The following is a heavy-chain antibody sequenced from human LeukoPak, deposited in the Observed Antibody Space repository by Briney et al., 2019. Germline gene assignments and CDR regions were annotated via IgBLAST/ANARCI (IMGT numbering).Heavy chain of an antibody. V-gene: IGHV3-48*01. D-gene: IGHD6-19*01. J-gene: IGHJ4*02. CDR1: GFTFSRYS. Sequence: PGGSLRLSCAASGFTFSRYSMNWVRQAPGKGLEWVSYISSSSSTIYYADSVKGRFTISRDNSKNTLYLQMNSLRAEDTAVYYCASPEPQYSSGWYLPLDYWGQGTLVTVSS. CDR3: ASPEPQYSSGWYLPLDY. CDR2: ISSSSSTI.